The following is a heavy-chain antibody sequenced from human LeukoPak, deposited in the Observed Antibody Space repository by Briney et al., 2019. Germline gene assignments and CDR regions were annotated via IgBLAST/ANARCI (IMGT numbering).Heavy chain of an antibody. J-gene: IGHJ4*02. CDR2: IYYSGST. V-gene: IGHV4-59*01. Sequence: PSQTLSLTCTVSGGSISSYYWSWIRQPPGKGLEWIGYIYYSGSTNYNPSLKSRVTISVDTSKNQFSLKLSSVTAADTAVYYCASAPSRGSYYPYWGQGTLVTVSS. D-gene: IGHD1-26*01. CDR1: GGSISSYY. CDR3: ASAPSRGSYYPY.